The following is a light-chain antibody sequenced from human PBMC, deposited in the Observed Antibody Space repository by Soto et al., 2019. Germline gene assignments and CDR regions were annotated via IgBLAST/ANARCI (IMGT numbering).Light chain of an antibody. V-gene: IGKV1-39*01. CDR1: QSIINF. CDR3: QQSYSTPPT. Sequence: DIQMTHSPSSLSASVGDRVTITSRAGQSIINFLNWYQQKPGKAPKLLIYAASSLQSGVPSRFSGSGSGTDFTLTISSLQPEDFATYYCQQSYSTPPTFGGGTKVDIK. CDR2: AAS. J-gene: IGKJ4*01.